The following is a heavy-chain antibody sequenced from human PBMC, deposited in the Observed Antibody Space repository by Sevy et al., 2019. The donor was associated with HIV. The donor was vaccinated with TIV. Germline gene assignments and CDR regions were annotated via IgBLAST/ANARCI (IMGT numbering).Heavy chain of an antibody. Sequence: GGSLRLSCAASEFTFISYWMHWVRQAPGKGLVWVSRINSDGSSTSYADSVKGRFTISRDNAKNTLYLQMNSLRAEDTAVYYRARDQYYYDSSGYYPSGYYYGMDVWGQGTTVTVSS. V-gene: IGHV3-74*01. CDR2: INSDGSST. CDR3: ARDQYYYDSSGYYPSGYYYGMDV. CDR1: EFTFISYW. D-gene: IGHD3-22*01. J-gene: IGHJ6*02.